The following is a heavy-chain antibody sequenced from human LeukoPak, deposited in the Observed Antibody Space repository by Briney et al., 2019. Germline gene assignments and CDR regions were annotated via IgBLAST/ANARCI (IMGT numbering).Heavy chain of an antibody. V-gene: IGHV4-34*01. CDR1: GGSFSGYY. Sequence: SETLSPTCAVYGGSFSGYYWSWIRQPPGKGLEWIGEINHSGSTNYNPSLKSRVTISVDTSKNQFSLKLSSVTAADTAVYYCARTRAYSYGSNFDYWGQGTLVTVSS. J-gene: IGHJ4*02. CDR2: INHSGST. CDR3: ARTRAYSYGSNFDY. D-gene: IGHD5-18*01.